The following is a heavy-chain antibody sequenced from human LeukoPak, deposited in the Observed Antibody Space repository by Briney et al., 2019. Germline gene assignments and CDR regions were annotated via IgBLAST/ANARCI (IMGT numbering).Heavy chain of an antibody. CDR1: GGSIRSYY. CDR3: ARETSGWFDP. D-gene: IGHD1-14*01. V-gene: IGHV4-4*08. CDR2: IYTSGST. J-gene: IGHJ5*02. Sequence: SETLSLTCTVSGGSIRSYYWSWIRQPPGKGLEWIGYIYTSGSTNYNPSLKSRVTMSVDTSKNQFSLKLSSVTAADTAVYYCARETSGWFDPWGQGTLVTVSS.